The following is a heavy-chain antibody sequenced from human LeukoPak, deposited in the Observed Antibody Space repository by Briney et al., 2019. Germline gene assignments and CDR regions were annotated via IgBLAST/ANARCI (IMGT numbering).Heavy chain of an antibody. Sequence: GGSLRLSCAASGFTFSSYSMNWVRQAPGKGLEWVSSISSSSSYIYYADSVKGRFTISRDNAKNSLYLQMNSLRAEDTAVYYCARDLRAGYSSSTAPFDYWGQGTLVTVSS. J-gene: IGHJ4*02. CDR1: GFTFSSYS. CDR2: ISSSSSYI. CDR3: ARDLRAGYSSSTAPFDY. D-gene: IGHD5-18*01. V-gene: IGHV3-21*01.